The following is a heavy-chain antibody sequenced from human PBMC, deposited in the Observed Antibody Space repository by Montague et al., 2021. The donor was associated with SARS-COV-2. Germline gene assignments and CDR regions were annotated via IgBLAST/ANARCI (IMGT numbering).Heavy chain of an antibody. CDR2: TSYSRST. V-gene: IGHV4-59*12. Sequence: SETLSLTCTVSGGSISPYYWSWIRQSPGKGLECIGYTSYSRSTDYNPSLKSRVTISIDTSKNQFSLKLSSVTAADTAVYYCARWGEYYDPPYYYYAMDVWGQGTTVTVSS. CDR3: ARWGEYYDPPYYYYAMDV. D-gene: IGHD3-3*01. J-gene: IGHJ6*02. CDR1: GGSISPYY.